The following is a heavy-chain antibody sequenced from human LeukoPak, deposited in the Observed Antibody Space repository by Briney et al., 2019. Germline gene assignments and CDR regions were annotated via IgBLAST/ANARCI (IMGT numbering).Heavy chain of an antibody. CDR2: INPNSGGT. Sequence: ASVKISCKASGYTFTGYYMHWVRQAPGQGLEWMGWINPNSGGTNYAQKFQGRVTMTRDTSISTAYMELSRLRSDDTAVYYCARVGYCSSTSCYTGDYWGQGTLVTVSS. CDR1: GYTFTGYY. D-gene: IGHD2-2*02. V-gene: IGHV1-2*02. J-gene: IGHJ4*02. CDR3: ARVGYCSSTSCYTGDY.